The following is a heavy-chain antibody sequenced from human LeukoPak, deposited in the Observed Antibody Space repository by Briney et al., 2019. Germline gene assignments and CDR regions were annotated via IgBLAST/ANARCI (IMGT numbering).Heavy chain of an antibody. V-gene: IGHV3-21*01. CDR1: GFTFSNAW. CDR3: ARFSNLYYYYGMDV. D-gene: IGHD4-11*01. Sequence: GGSLRLSCAASGFTFSNAWMNWVRQAPGKGLEWISSISSSSSYIYYADSVKGRFTISRDNAKNSLYLQMDSLRAEDTAVYYCARFSNLYYYYGMDVWGQGTTVTVSS. J-gene: IGHJ6*02. CDR2: ISSSSSYI.